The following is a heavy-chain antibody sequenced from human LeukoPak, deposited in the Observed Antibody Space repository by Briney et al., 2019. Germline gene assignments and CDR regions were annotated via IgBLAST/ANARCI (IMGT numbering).Heavy chain of an antibody. CDR2: INPNSGGT. D-gene: IGHD5-24*01. CDR3: ARAGGGRLQQIYYMDV. Sequence: PGASVKVSCMASGYTFTGDYMHWVRQAPGQGVEWMGWINPNSGGTNYAQNFQGRVTLTRDTSIRTAYMELSRLRSDDTAVYYCARAGGGRLQQIYYMDVWGKGTTVTVSS. J-gene: IGHJ6*03. V-gene: IGHV1-2*02. CDR1: GYTFTGDY.